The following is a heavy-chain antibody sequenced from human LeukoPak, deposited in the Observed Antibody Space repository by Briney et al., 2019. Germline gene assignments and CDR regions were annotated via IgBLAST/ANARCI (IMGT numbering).Heavy chain of an antibody. CDR1: GFTFSSYW. J-gene: IGHJ4*02. V-gene: IGHV3-7*01. CDR2: IKQDGSEK. CDR3: ARTHRSSGRYNRIDY. Sequence: PGGSLRLSCAASGFTFSSYWMSWVRQAPGKGLEWVANIKQDGSEKYYVDSVKGRFTISRDNAKNSLYLQMNSLRAEDTAVYYCARTHRSSGRYNRIDYWGQGTLVTVSS. D-gene: IGHD6-19*01.